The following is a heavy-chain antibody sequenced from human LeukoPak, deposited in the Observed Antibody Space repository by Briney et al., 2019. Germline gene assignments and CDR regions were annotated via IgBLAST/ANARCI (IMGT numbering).Heavy chain of an antibody. CDR3: AKDGTRWAFDY. J-gene: IGHJ4*02. D-gene: IGHD4-23*01. CDR2: ISGSGGST. CDR1: GFTFSSYA. V-gene: IGHV3-23*01. Sequence: GGSLRLSCAVSGFTFSSYAMSWVHQAPGKGLEWVSSISGSGGSTYYPDSVKGRFTISRDNSKNTLYLQMNSLRAEDTALYYCAKDGTRWAFDYWGQGTLVTVSS.